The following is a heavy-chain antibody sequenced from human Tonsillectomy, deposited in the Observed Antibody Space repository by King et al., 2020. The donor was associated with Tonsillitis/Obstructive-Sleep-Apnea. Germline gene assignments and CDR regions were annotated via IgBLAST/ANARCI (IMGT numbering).Heavy chain of an antibody. CDR1: GFTFSSYG. CDR2: ISYDGSKI. J-gene: IGHJ4*02. CDR3: AKDRSSSWTFDY. D-gene: IGHD6-13*01. V-gene: IGHV3-30*18. Sequence: VQLVESGGGVVQAGRSLRLSCAASGFTFSSYGMHWVRQAPGKGLEWVAIISYDGSKIYYADSVKGRFTISRDNSKNTLYLQMNSLRGEDTAVYYCAKDRSSSWTFDYWGQGTLVTVSS.